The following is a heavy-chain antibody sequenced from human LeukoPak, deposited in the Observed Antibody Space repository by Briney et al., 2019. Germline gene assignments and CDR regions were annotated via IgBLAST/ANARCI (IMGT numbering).Heavy chain of an antibody. Sequence: ASVTVSCKASGYTFTTYGISWVRQAPGQGLEWMGWISGYDDNTKYAQKLQGRVTMTTDTSTSTAYMELRSLRSDDTAVYYCARDCSTSCYWFDPWGQGTLVTVAS. CDR3: ARDCSTSCYWFDP. J-gene: IGHJ5*02. CDR2: ISGYDDNT. V-gene: IGHV1-18*01. CDR1: GYTFTTYG. D-gene: IGHD2-2*01.